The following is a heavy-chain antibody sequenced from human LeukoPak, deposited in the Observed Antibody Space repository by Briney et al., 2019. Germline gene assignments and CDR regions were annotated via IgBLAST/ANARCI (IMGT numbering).Heavy chain of an antibody. CDR2: IYSSGSA. CDR1: GGSISSHY. V-gene: IGHV4-59*08. J-gene: IGHJ6*02. D-gene: IGHD3-10*01. CDR3: ARRYHRSGRTDV. Sequence: SETLSLTCTVSGGSISSHYWNWIRQPPGKGLEWIGNIYSSGSAIHNPSLKSRVTISVDTSKNQFSLKLNSVTAADTAVYYCARRYHRSGRTDVWGQGTTVTVSS.